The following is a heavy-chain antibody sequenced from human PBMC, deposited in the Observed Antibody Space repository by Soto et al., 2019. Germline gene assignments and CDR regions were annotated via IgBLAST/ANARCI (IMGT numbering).Heavy chain of an antibody. Sequence: SETLSLTCTVSGGSISSDDYYWSWIRQPPGKGLEWIGYVYYSGSTYYNPSLKSRVSISVDTSKNQFSLKLSSVTAADTAVYYCATVSRTVSYYSYGMDVWGQGTTVTVSS. J-gene: IGHJ6*02. CDR2: VYYSGST. D-gene: IGHD3-16*01. CDR1: GGSISSDDYY. CDR3: ATVSRTVSYYSYGMDV. V-gene: IGHV4-30-4*01.